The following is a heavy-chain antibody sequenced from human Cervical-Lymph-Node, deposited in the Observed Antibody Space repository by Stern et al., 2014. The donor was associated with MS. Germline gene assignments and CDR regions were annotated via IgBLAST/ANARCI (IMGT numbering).Heavy chain of an antibody. CDR3: ARRVLVAMGGYPKTLDV. D-gene: IGHD2-2*01. CDR1: GFTFSRYW. CDR2: ITEDGSEQ. Sequence: DQLVESGGVLVQPGGSLKLSCAASGFTFSRYWMTWVRQAPGQGLEWVANITEDGSEQYYGDSVKGRFTMSRDNAKNSLYLQMNSLRAEDTAVYYCARRVLVAMGGYPKTLDVWGRGTTVTVSS. J-gene: IGHJ6*02. V-gene: IGHV3-7*01.